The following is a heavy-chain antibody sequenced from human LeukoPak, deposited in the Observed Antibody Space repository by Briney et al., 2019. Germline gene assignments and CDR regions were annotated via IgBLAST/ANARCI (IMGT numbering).Heavy chain of an antibody. Sequence: ASVKVSCKASGGTFRRFGMSWVRQAPGQGLEWMGGIIPIFGTANYAQKFQGRVTITADESTSTAYMELSSLRFEDTAVYYCARETSVPAAPYSSSWLTADAFDIWGQGTMVTVSS. V-gene: IGHV1-69*13. D-gene: IGHD6-13*01. CDR1: GGTFRRFG. CDR3: ARETSVPAAPYSSSWLTADAFDI. J-gene: IGHJ3*02. CDR2: IIPIFGTA.